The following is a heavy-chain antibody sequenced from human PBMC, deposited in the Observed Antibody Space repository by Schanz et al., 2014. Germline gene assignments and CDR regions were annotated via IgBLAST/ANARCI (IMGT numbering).Heavy chain of an antibody. J-gene: IGHJ4*02. Sequence: EVQLVESGGGLVQPGGSLRLSCAASGFTFSSYSMNWVRQAPGKGLEWVSYISSSSSTIYYSDSVKGRFTISRDNAKNLVYLQMNSLRAEDTAVYYCARVRYDILTDYYTEYYFDSWGQGTLVAVSS. V-gene: IGHV3-48*04. CDR1: GFTFSSYS. D-gene: IGHD3-9*01. CDR2: ISSSSSTI. CDR3: ARVRYDILTDYYTEYYFDS.